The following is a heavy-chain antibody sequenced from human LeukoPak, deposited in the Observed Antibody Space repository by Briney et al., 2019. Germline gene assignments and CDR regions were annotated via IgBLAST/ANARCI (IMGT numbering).Heavy chain of an antibody. CDR3: AREGQWLFDY. D-gene: IGHD6-19*01. CDR1: GGSISSYY. J-gene: IGHJ4*02. CDR2: IYYSGST. Sequence: SETLSLXCTVSGGSISSYYWSWIRQPPGKGLEWIGYIYYSGSTNYNPSLKSRVTISVDTSKNQFSLKLSSVTAADTAVYYCAREGQWLFDYWGQGTLVTVSS. V-gene: IGHV4-59*01.